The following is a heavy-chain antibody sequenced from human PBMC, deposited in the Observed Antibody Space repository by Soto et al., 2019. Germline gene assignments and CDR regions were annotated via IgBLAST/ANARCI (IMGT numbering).Heavy chain of an antibody. D-gene: IGHD2-15*01. J-gene: IGHJ5*02. CDR2: ISYSASS. Sequence: LSLTCNVSGGSISSGGYYWNWIRQVPGRGLEWIGYISYSASSFYNPSLESRVSVSIDTSGNQFSLKLSSMTAADTAVYFCARSDDSTPYPLDLWGPGTLVT. CDR1: GGSISSGGYY. CDR3: ARSDDSTPYPLDL. V-gene: IGHV4-31*03.